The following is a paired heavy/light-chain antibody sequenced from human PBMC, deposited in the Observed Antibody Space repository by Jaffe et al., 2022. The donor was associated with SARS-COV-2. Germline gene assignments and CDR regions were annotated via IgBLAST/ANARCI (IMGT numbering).Heavy chain of an antibody. J-gene: IGHJ6*03. CDR2: IMPMFGTA. CDR1: GGTFSSYG. V-gene: IGHV1-69*01. CDR3: ARGGGRIAAGGMDHYYMDV. D-gene: IGHD6-13*01. Sequence: QVQLVQSGAEVKKPGSSVKVSCKASGGTFSSYGISWVRQAPGQGLEWMGGIMPMFGTAKYVQKFQGRVTITADESTSTAYMELSSLRSEDTAVYFCARGGGRIAAGGMDHYYMDVWGKGTTVTVSS.
Light chain of an antibody. Sequence: QSVLTQPPSVSAAPGQKVTISCSGSSSNIGNNYVCWYQQFPGTAPKLLIYENNKRPSGIPDRFSGSKSGTSATLGITGLQTGDEADYYCGSWDSSLNAVVFGAGTKLTVL. CDR3: GSWDSSLNAVV. CDR2: ENN. J-gene: IGLJ2*01. V-gene: IGLV1-51*02. CDR1: SSNIGNNY.